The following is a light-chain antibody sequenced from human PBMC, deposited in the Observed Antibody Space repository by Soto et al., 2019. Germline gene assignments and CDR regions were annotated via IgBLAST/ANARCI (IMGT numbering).Light chain of an antibody. CDR1: QSVSSY. Sequence: EIVITQSPATLSVSPGERATLSCRASQSVSSYLAWYQQRPGQAPRLIIYDASNRANGIPARFSGSGSGTDFTLTISSLEPEDFAVYYCQQRSNWHRITFGQGTRLEIK. CDR2: DAS. J-gene: IGKJ5*01. V-gene: IGKV3-11*01. CDR3: QQRSNWHRIT.